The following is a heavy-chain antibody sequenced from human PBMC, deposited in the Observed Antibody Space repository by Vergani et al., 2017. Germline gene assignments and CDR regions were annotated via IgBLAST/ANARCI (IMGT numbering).Heavy chain of an antibody. V-gene: IGHV4-59*01. D-gene: IGHD3-10*01. Sequence: QVRLQESGPGLVKPSETLSLTCSVSGGPMSGYYWSWIRQPPGKEREWIGYMYHSGSTNYNPSLETRVTISGDTSKNQFSLKLNSVTAADTAVYYCGRVADFYGLGSHLLDLWGQGILVTVSS. CDR3: GRVADFYGLGSHLLDL. CDR2: MYHSGST. CDR1: GGPMSGYY. J-gene: IGHJ5*02.